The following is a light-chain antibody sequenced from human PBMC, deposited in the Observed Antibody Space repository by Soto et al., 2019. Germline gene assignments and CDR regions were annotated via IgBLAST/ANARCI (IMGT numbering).Light chain of an antibody. J-gene: IGLJ1*01. CDR2: RNN. V-gene: IGLV1-47*01. Sequence: QSVLTQPPSASGTPGQRVTISCSGSSSNIGSNYVYWYQQLPGTAPKLLIYRNNQRPSGVPDRFSGSKSGTSASLAISGLRSEDEGDYYCAAWDDSLSGLNYVFGTGTKVTVL. CDR3: AAWDDSLSGLNYV. CDR1: SSNIGSNY.